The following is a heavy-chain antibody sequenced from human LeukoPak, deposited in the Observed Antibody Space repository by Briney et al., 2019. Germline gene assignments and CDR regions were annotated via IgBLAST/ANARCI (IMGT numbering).Heavy chain of an antibody. CDR2: INQDGSET. V-gene: IGHV3-7*01. Sequence: PGGSLRLSCAASGFTFSNFWMSWVRQAPGKGLEWVANINQDGSETYYVDSVEGRFTISRDNAKNSLYLQMNSLRAEDAAVYYCSPRGPWGQGTLVTVSS. CDR1: GFTFSNFW. D-gene: IGHD3-10*01. CDR3: SPRGP. J-gene: IGHJ5*02.